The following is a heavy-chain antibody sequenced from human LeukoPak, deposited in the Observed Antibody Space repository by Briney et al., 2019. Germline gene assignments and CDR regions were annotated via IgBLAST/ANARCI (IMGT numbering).Heavy chain of an antibody. J-gene: IGHJ4*02. CDR1: GFVFTIYT. Sequence: GGSLRLSCSASGFVFTIYTMYWVRQAPGKGPEYVSTISGSGNGFSIYYADSVKGRFTISRDDSQNTLYLQMISLRAEDTAVYYCAKDYKVRSGEPPIDYWGQGTLVTVSS. D-gene: IGHD7-27*01. CDR2: ISGSGNGFSI. CDR3: AKDYKVRSGEPPIDY. V-gene: IGHV3-64*04.